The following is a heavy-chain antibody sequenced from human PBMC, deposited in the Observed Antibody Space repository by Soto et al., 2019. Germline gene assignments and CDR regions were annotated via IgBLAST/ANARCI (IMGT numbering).Heavy chain of an antibody. CDR2: IIPIFGTA. J-gene: IGHJ4*02. CDR3: ASHSGLIVATIPPIDY. Sequence: SVKVSCKASGGTFSSYAISWVRQAPGQGLEWMGGIIPIFGTANYAQKFQGRVTITADESTSTAYMELSSLRSEDTAVYYCASHSGLIVATIPPIDYWGQGTLVTVSS. V-gene: IGHV1-69*13. D-gene: IGHD5-12*01. CDR1: GGTFSSYA.